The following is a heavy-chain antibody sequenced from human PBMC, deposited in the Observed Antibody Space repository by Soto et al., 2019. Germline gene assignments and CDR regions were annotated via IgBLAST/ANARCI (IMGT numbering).Heavy chain of an antibody. CDR2: INPSGGST. Sequence: QVQLVQSGAEVKKPGASVKVSCKASGYTFTSYYMHWVRQAPGQGLEWMGIINPSGGSTSYAQKFKGRVTMTRDTSTSTVYMELSSLRSEDTAVYYCARLPGIVVVPAAFGKTHGDYYYYGMDVWGQGTTVTVSS. CDR3: ARLPGIVVVPAAFGKTHGDYYYYGMDV. D-gene: IGHD2-2*01. J-gene: IGHJ6*02. V-gene: IGHV1-46*01. CDR1: GYTFTSYY.